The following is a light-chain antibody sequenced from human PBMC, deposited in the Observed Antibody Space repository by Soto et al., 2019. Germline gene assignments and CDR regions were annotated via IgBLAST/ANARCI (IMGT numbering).Light chain of an antibody. CDR2: KSS. V-gene: IGKV1-5*03. J-gene: IGKJ1*01. CDR3: QQFNTSPWT. CDR1: QSVSIW. Sequence: DIQITQSPSTLSASEGDRVTISFRASQSVSIWLAWYQQKPGRAPKLLIYKSSILESGVPSRFSGSGSGTEFTLTISSLQPDDFATYYCQQFNTSPWTFGQGTKVDIK.